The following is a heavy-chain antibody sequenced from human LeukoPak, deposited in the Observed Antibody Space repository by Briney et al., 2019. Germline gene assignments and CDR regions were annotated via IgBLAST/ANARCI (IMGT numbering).Heavy chain of an antibody. D-gene: IGHD1-20*01. CDR1: GFTFSSYW. CDR3: ARGHRIITGNSYYFDY. V-gene: IGHV3-7*01. Sequence: GGSLRLSCAASGFTFSSYWMSWVRQAPGKGLEWVANIKQDGSEKYYVDSVKGRFTISRDNAKNSLYLQMNSLRAEDTAVYYCARGHRIITGNSYYFDYWGQGTLVTVSP. J-gene: IGHJ4*02. CDR2: IKQDGSEK.